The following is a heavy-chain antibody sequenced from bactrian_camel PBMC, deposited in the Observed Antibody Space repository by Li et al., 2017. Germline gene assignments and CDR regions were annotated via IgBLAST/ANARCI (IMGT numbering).Heavy chain of an antibody. Sequence: VQLVESGGGSVQAGGSLRLSCAASGFTFRGARMFWVRQAPGKGLDWVAEINEDSSNTAYADSVKGRFTISRDNAKNMAYLQMNSLKPEDTAVYYCVTTFDGSMGQGTQVTVS. CDR2: INEDSSNT. V-gene: IGHV3S35*01. CDR1: GFTFRGAR. J-gene: IGHJ4*01. D-gene: IGHD2*01.